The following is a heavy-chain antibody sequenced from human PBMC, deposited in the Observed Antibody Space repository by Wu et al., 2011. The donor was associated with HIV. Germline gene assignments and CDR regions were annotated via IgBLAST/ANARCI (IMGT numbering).Heavy chain of an antibody. Sequence: QVQLVQSGAEVKKPGASVKVSCKASGYTFTGCYLHWVRQAPGQGLEWMGWISAYNGDTDYAQKFQGRVTMTTDTSTSTTYMELRSLRSDDTAVYYCATGPLKDRVPFDYWGQGTLVTVSS. CDR3: ATGPLKDRVPFDY. CDR1: GYTFTGCY. D-gene: IGHD2-15*01. CDR2: ISAYNGDT. V-gene: IGHV1-18*04. J-gene: IGHJ4*02.